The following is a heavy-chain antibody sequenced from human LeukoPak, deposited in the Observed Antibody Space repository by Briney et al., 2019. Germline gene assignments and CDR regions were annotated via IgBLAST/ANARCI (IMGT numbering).Heavy chain of an antibody. CDR2: INPNSGGT. CDR3: ARGGWQRDGDKDAFDI. CDR1: GYTFTGYY. J-gene: IGHJ3*02. D-gene: IGHD4-17*01. V-gene: IGHV1-2*04. Sequence: GASVKVSCKASGYTFTGYYMHWVRQAPGQGLEWMGWINPNSGGTNYAQKFQGWVTMTRDTSISTACMELSRLRSDDTAVYYCARGGWQRDGDKDAFDIWGQGTMVTVSS.